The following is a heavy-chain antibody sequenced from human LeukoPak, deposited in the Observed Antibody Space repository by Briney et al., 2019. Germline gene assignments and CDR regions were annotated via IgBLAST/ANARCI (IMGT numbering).Heavy chain of an antibody. V-gene: IGHV6-1*01. J-gene: IGHJ4*02. CDR1: GDSVSSNSAA. CDR3: ARVANYGDYEVQYYFDS. CDR2: TYYRSKWYN. D-gene: IGHD4-17*01. Sequence: SQTLSLTCAISGDSVSSNSAAWNWIRQSPSRGLEWLGRTYYRSKWYNDYAVSVKSRITINPDTSKNQFSLQLNSVTPEDTAVYYCARVANYGDYEVQYYFDSWGQGTLVTVSS.